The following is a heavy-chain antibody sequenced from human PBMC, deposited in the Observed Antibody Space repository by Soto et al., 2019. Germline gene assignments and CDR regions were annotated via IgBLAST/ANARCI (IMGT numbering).Heavy chain of an antibody. CDR3: ANGGIYSSSWYFHY. Sequence: GGSLRLSCTASGFTFSSYAMSWVRQAPGKGLEWVSAISGSGGSTYYADSVKGRFTISRDNSKNTLFLQMNSLRAEDTAVYYCANGGIYSSSWYFHYWGQGTLVTVSS. J-gene: IGHJ4*02. CDR2: ISGSGGST. V-gene: IGHV3-23*01. D-gene: IGHD6-13*01. CDR1: GFTFSSYA.